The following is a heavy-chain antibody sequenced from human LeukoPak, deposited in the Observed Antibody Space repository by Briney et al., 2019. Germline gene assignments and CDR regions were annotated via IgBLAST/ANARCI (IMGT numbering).Heavy chain of an antibody. CDR2: IKQDGSEK. CDR1: GFTFSSYW. CDR3: ARDVQNYFYYYYYMDV. V-gene: IGHV3-7*01. Sequence: GGSLRLSCAASGFTFSSYWMSWVRQAPGKGLEWVANIKQDGSEKYYVDSVKGRFTISRDNAKNSLYLQMNSLRAEDTAVYYCARDVQNYFYYYYYMDVWGKGTTVTVSS. J-gene: IGHJ6*03. D-gene: IGHD1-7*01.